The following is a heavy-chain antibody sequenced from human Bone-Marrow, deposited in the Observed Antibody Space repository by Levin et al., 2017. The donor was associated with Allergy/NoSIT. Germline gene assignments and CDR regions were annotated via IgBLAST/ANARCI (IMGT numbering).Heavy chain of an antibody. J-gene: IGHJ4*02. D-gene: IGHD5-18*01. CDR2: IYFTGRT. Sequence: SETLSLTCAVSGVSVDSYFWNWIRQPPGKGLERIGFIYFTGRTNYNPSLKSRFTMSVDTAKNQFSLKLTSVSAADTAVYYCARQHDTAMIIGDYWGQGILVSVSS. CDR3: ARQHDTAMIIGDY. V-gene: IGHV4-59*08. CDR1: GVSVDSYF.